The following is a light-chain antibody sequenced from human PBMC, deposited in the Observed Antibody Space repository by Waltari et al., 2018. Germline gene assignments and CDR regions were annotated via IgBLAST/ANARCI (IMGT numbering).Light chain of an antibody. CDR3: VLYLPSGIWV. J-gene: IGLJ3*02. V-gene: IGLV8-61*01. Sequence: QTVVTQEPSFSASPGGTVQLTCALSSGSVSTIFFDGWYQQTPVQAPRTLIYSTNTRSSGVPDRFSGSILGSKAALTITGAQADDESDYYCVLYLPSGIWVFGGGTKLTVL. CDR1: SGSVSTIFF. CDR2: STN.